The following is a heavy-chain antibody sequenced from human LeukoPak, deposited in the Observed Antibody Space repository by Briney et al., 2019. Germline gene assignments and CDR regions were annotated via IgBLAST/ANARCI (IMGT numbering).Heavy chain of an antibody. CDR1: GGSFSDYY. CDR3: ASGSHSWIYLRE. V-gene: IGHV4-34*01. D-gene: IGHD3-10*02. CDR2: IYHTGST. J-gene: IGHJ4*02. Sequence: PSETLSLTCAVYGGSFSDYYWSWIRQPPGKGLEWIGEIYHTGSTNYNPSLQSRTTISVDTSKNQLSLKLSSVTAADTAVYYCASGSHSWIYLREWGQGTLVTVSS.